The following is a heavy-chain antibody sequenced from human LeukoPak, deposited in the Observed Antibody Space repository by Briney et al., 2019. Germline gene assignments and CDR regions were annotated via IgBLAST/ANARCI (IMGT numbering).Heavy chain of an antibody. CDR1: GGSFSGYY. CDR2: INHSGST. J-gene: IGHJ4*02. Sequence: PSETLSLTCAVYGGSFSGYYWSWIRQPPGKGLEWIGEINHSGSTNYNPSLKSRVTISVDTSKNQFSLKLSSVTAADTAVYYCARDGAAAGRVSDYWGQGTLVTVSS. D-gene: IGHD6-13*01. V-gene: IGHV4-34*01. CDR3: ARDGAAAGRVSDY.